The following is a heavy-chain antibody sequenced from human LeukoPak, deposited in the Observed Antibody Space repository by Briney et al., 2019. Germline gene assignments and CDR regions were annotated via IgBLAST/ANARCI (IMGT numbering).Heavy chain of an antibody. CDR3: ARGFGTMVRGVQYYFDY. J-gene: IGHJ4*02. V-gene: IGHV1-2*02. Sequence: ASVEVSCKASGYTFTGYYMHWVRQAPGQGLEWMGWINPNSGGTNYAQKFQGRVTMTRDTSISTAYMELSRLRSDDTAVYYCARGFGTMVRGVQYYFDYWGQGTLVTVSS. CDR2: INPNSGGT. CDR1: GYTFTGYY. D-gene: IGHD3-10*01.